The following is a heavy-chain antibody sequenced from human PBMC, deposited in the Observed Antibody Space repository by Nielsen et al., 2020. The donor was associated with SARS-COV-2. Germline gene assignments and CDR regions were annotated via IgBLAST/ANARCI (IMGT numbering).Heavy chain of an antibody. D-gene: IGHD5-24*01. Sequence: GESLKISCVVSGLTFSDYAMTWVRQAPGKGLEWVSVISSSGGGAHYSDSVKGRFTISRDNSKNTLFLQMNTLRVEDTAVYYCARDFPDNRRYWGQGTLVTVSS. CDR2: ISSSGGGA. CDR3: ARDFPDNRRY. CDR1: GLTFSDYA. V-gene: IGHV3-23*01. J-gene: IGHJ4*02.